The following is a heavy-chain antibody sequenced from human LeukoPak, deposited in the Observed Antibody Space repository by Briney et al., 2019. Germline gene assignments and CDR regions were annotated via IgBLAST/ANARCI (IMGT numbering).Heavy chain of an antibody. CDR1: GDSSSNSIYY. CDR2: IDYGGST. D-gene: IGHD6-19*01. V-gene: IGHV4-39*07. J-gene: IGHJ4*02. Sequence: SETLSLTCTVSGDSSSNSIYYWGWIRQPPGKGLEWIGSIDYGGSTYYNPSLKSRATISIDTSKNQFSLKLSSVTAADTAVYYCAREYTLYRSGWFLDYWGQGTVVTVSS. CDR3: AREYTLYRSGWFLDY.